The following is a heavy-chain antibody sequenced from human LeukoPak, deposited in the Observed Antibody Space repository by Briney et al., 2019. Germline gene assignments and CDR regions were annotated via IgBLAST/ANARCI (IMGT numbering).Heavy chain of an antibody. CDR2: INPNSGDT. CDR3: ARSGGYSGYYYYYGLDV. J-gene: IGHJ6*02. CDR1: GYTFSGYY. V-gene: IGHV1-2*02. D-gene: IGHD5-12*01. Sequence: ASVKVSCKASGYTFSGYYLHWMRQAPGQGLEWMGWINPNSGDTGYAQRFQGRVTMTRDTSISTAYMELSRLRSDDTAVYYCARSGGYSGYYYYYGLDVWGQGTTVTVSS.